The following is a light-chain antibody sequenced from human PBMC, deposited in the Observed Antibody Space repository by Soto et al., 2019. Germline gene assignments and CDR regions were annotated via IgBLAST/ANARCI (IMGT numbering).Light chain of an antibody. CDR1: QSVSSTY. CDR2: GAS. Sequence: EIVLTQSTGTLSLSPGERATLSCRASQSVSSTYLAWYQQNPGQAPRLLIYGASSRATGIPDRFSGSGSGTDFTLTISRLEPEDFAVYFCQQYGSSSYTFGQGTKLEI. CDR3: QQYGSSSYT. V-gene: IGKV3-20*01. J-gene: IGKJ2*01.